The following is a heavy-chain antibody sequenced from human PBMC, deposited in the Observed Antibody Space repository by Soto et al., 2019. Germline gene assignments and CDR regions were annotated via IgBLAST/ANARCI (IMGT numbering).Heavy chain of an antibody. V-gene: IGHV1-24*01. CDR2: FDPEDGET. D-gene: IGHD6-19*01. CDR3: ATGGIAVAGKEAYWYFDL. Sequence: ASVKVSCKVSGYTLTELSMHWVRQAPGKGLEWMGGFDPEDGETIYAQKFQGGVTMTEDTSTDTAYMELSSLRSEDTAVYYCATGGIAVAGKEAYWYFDLWGRGTLVTVPQ. CDR1: GYTLTELS. J-gene: IGHJ2*01.